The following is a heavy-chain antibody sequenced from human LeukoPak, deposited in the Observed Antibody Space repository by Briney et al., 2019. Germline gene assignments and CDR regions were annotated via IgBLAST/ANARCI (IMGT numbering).Heavy chain of an antibody. CDR3: ATTSLGYCGYDPKNYYYCGTDV. CDR1: GYTFTSYG. J-gene: IGHJ6*02. V-gene: IGHV1-18*01. Sequence: ASVKVSFKSSGYTFTSYGISWVRQAPGQGLEWMGWISAYNGNTNYAQKLQGRVTMTTDTSTSTAYMELRSLRSDDTAVYYCATTSLGYCGYDPKNYYYCGTDVWRQGTTVTVSS. CDR2: ISAYNGNT. D-gene: IGHD5-12*01.